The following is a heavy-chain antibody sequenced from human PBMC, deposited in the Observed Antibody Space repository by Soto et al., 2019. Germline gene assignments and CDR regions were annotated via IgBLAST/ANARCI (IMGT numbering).Heavy chain of an antibody. CDR2: IYWDDDK. J-gene: IGHJ5*02. V-gene: IGHV2-5*02. CDR1: GFSLSTSGVG. Sequence: SGPSLVNPTQTLTLTCTFSGFSLSTSGVGVGRIRQPPGKALEWLALIYWDDDKRYSPSLKSRLTITKDTSKNQVVLTMTNMDPVDTATYYCAHRXSTMYCTNGVCGGWFDPWGQGTLVTVSS. D-gene: IGHD2-8*01. CDR3: AHRXSTMYCTNGVCGGWFDP.